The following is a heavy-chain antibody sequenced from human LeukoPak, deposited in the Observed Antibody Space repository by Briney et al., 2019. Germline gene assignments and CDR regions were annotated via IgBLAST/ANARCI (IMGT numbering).Heavy chain of an antibody. CDR2: LCYSGNT. D-gene: IGHD2-15*01. J-gene: IGHJ4*02. Sequence: SETLSLTCTVSGGSISSSNYCWDWIRQPPGKGLEWIGSLCYSGNTYQNPSLKSRLTISGDRSQNQFSLRLSSVTAADTAVYYCARHRYCSGGSCSLRYFDYWGQGTLVTVSS. CDR1: GGSISSSNYC. V-gene: IGHV4-39*01. CDR3: ARHRYCSGGSCSLRYFDY.